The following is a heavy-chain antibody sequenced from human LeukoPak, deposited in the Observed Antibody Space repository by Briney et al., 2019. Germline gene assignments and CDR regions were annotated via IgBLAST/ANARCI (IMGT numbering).Heavy chain of an antibody. CDR1: GGTFSSYA. CDR3: ARAVADYYLDY. Sequence: GASVTVSCKASGGTFSSYAISWVRQAPGQGLEWMGGIIPILGTANYAQKFQGRVTITADESTSTAYMELSSLRSEDTAVYYCARAVADYYLDYWGQGTLVTVSS. D-gene: IGHD6-19*01. CDR2: IIPILGTA. V-gene: IGHV1-69*13. J-gene: IGHJ4*02.